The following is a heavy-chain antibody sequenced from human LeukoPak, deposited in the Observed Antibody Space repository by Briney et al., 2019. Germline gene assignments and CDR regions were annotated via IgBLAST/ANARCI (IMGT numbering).Heavy chain of an antibody. D-gene: IGHD3-10*01. CDR2: INHSGST. CDR1: GGSISSGSYY. Sequence: PSETLSLTCTVSGGSISSGSYYWSWIRQPAGKGLEWIGEINHSGSTNYNPSLKSRVTISVDTSKNQFSLKLSSVTAADTAVYYCARGYGSGSYYRHWGQGTLVTVSS. CDR3: ARGYGSGSYYRH. J-gene: IGHJ4*02. V-gene: IGHV4-61*10.